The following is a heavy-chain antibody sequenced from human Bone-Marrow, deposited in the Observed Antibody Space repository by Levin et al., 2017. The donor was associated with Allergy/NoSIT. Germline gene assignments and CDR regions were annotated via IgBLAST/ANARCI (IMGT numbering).Heavy chain of an antibody. Sequence: GASVKVSCAASGFTFSSYAVSWVRQAPGKGLEWVSGISGSGGSTYYADSVKGRFTISRDNSKNTLYLQMDSLRAEDTAVYYCAKRSGGGSGSYYIDYWGQGTLVTVSS. D-gene: IGHD3-10*01. V-gene: IGHV3-23*01. CDR1: GFTFSSYA. CDR2: ISGSGGST. CDR3: AKRSGGGSGSYYIDY. J-gene: IGHJ4*02.